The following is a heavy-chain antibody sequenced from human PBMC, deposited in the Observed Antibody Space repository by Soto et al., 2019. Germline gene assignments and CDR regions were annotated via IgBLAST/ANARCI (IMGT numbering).Heavy chain of an antibody. V-gene: IGHV1-69*02. J-gene: IGHJ4*02. Sequence: QVQLVQSGAEVKKPGSSVKVSCKASGGTFSSYTISWVRQAPGQGLEWMGRIIPILGIANYAQKFQGRVTITADKSTSTAFMGLSGLRSEDTGVYYCASRYDSSDYWGQGTLVTVSS. D-gene: IGHD3-22*01. CDR2: IIPILGIA. CDR3: ASRYDSSDY. CDR1: GGTFSSYT.